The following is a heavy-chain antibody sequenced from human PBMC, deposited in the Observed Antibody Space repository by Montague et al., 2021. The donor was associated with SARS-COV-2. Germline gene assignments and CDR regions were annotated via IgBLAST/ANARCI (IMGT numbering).Heavy chain of an antibody. Sequence: SETLSLTCAVHGTFFCGYYWNWIRQPPGKGLEWIGEINHGGSTKYSPSLKSRLTISADTSKNKFSLKLTSVAAADTAVYYCARLRDGVVPSPILGVGPYYSYYYMDVWGRGTTVTVSS. CDR1: GTFFCGYY. V-gene: IGHV4-34*01. CDR2: INHGGST. J-gene: IGHJ6*03. D-gene: IGHD3-10*01. CDR3: ARLRDGVVPSPILGVGPYYSYYYMDV.